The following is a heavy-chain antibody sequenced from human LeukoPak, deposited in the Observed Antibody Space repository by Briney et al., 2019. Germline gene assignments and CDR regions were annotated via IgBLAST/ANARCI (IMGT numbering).Heavy chain of an antibody. CDR3: AREKASTTGTTDYDY. J-gene: IGHJ4*02. CDR2: ISSSSSTI. V-gene: IGHV3-48*01. CDR1: GFTFSSYS. D-gene: IGHD1-1*01. Sequence: GGSLRLSCAASGFTFSSYSMNWVRQAPGKGLEWVSYISSSSSTIYYADSVKGRFTISRDNAKNSLYLQMNSLRAGDTAVYYCAREKASTTGTTDYDYWGQGTLVTVSS.